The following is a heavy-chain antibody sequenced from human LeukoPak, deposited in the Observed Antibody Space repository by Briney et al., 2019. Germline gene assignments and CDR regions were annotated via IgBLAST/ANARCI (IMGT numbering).Heavy chain of an antibody. CDR2: IYTSGST. CDR3: ARGRQQGGDFDY. V-gene: IGHV4-4*07. CDR1: GGSISSYY. J-gene: IGHJ4*02. D-gene: IGHD6-13*01. Sequence: SETLSLTCTVSGGSISSYYWSRIRQPAGKGLEWIGRIYTSGSTNYNPSLKSRVTMSVDTSKNQFSLKLSSVTAADTAVYYCARGRQQGGDFDYWGQGTLVTVSS.